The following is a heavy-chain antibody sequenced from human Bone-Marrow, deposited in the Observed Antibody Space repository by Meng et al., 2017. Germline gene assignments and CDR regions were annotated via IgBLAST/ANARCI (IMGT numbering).Heavy chain of an antibody. CDR3: ARDRKKMATITLWYYYGMDV. CDR1: GGTFSSYA. J-gene: IGHJ6*02. V-gene: IGHV1-69*13. CDR2: IIPIFGTA. D-gene: IGHD5-24*01. Sequence: SVKVSCNASGGTFSSYAISWVRQAPGQGLEWMGGIIPIFGTANYAQKFQGTVTITADESTSTAYMELSSLRSEDTAVYYCARDRKKMATITLWYYYGMDVWGQGTTVTVSS.